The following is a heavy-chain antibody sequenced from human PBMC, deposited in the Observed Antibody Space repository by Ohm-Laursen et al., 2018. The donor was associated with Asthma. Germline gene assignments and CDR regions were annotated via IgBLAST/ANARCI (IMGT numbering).Heavy chain of an antibody. CDR3: ARELSGSYYLAAYYYYGMDV. CDR1: GGSISSYY. V-gene: IGHV4-59*01. D-gene: IGHD1-26*01. J-gene: IGHJ6*02. CDR2: IYYSGGT. Sequence: GTLSLTCTVSGGSISSYYWSWIRQPPGKGLEWIGYIYYSGGTNYNPSLKSRVTISVDTSKNQFSLKLSSVTAADTAVYYCARELSGSYYLAAYYYYGMDVWGQGTTVTVSS.